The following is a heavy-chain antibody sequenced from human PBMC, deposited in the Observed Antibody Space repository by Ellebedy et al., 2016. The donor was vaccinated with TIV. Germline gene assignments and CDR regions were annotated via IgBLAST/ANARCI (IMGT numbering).Heavy chain of an antibody. D-gene: IGHD3-22*01. CDR1: GGSISTKNYY. J-gene: IGHJ4*01. V-gene: IGHV4-34*01. Sequence: SETLSLTCTVSGGSISTKNYYWSWIRQPPGKGLEWIGEINHSGSTNYSPSLKSRVTISVDTSKNQFSLKLSFVSAADTAVYYCARVGDYYDSRGYYSHYFDYWGHGTLVTVSS. CDR3: ARVGDYYDSRGYYSHYFDY. CDR2: INHSGST.